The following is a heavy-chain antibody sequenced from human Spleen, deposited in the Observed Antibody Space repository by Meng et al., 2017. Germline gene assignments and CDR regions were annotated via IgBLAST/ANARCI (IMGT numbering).Heavy chain of an antibody. V-gene: IGHV4-34*01. CDR2: INHSGST. CDR3: ARGPTTMAHDFDY. D-gene: IGHD4-11*01. CDR1: GGSFSDYY. Sequence: QGHAHRWCAGLLNPSETLSLTFVVSGGSFSDYYWSWIRQPPGKGLEWIGEINHSGSTNYNPSLESRATISVDTSQNNLSLKLSSVTAADSAVYYCARGPTTMAHDFDYWGQGTLVTVSS. J-gene: IGHJ4*02.